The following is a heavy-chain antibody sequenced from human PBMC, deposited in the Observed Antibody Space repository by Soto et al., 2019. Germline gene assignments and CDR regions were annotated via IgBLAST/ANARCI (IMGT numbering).Heavy chain of an antibody. D-gene: IGHD3-10*01. V-gene: IGHV3-23*01. CDR1: GFTFNNYA. CDR3: AKGRGGSGSLTPRVDF. CDR2: ISRGGDTT. J-gene: IGHJ4*02. Sequence: EVQLLESGGGLVQPGGSLRLSCAASGFTFNNYAMTWVRQAPGKGLEWVSAISRGGDTTSYADSVKGRFTVSRDGSKNTLDLQMSSRRAEDTALYYCAKGRGGSGSLTPRVDFWGQGTLVTVSS.